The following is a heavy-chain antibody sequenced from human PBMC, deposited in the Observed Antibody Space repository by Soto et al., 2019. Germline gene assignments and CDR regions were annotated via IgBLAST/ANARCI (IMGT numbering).Heavy chain of an antibody. CDR3: ARDLMPNDRGLGDLAY. CDR1: GFTFNKYS. V-gene: IGHV3-21*06. CDR2: ITSKTGDQ. Sequence: EVRLVESGGGLVKPGGSLRLSCAASGFTFNKYSMNWVRQAPGKGLEWVSSITSKTGDQYYADSVKGRFIISRDNTKNSLSLQATSLRDEDTAVYYCARDLMPNDRGLGDLAYWGQGTLVTVSS. J-gene: IGHJ4*02. D-gene: IGHD3-22*01.